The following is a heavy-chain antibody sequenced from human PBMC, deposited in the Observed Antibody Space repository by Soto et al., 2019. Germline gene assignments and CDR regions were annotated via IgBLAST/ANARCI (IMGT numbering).Heavy chain of an antibody. CDR2: INHSGST. Sequence: QVQLLQWGAGLLKPSETLSLTCAVYGGSFSGYYWSWIRQPTGKGLEWIGEINHSGSTNYNPSLKSRVTISVDTSKNQFSLKLSSVTAADTAVYYCARVYSGGYVEYWGQGTLVTVSS. CDR3: ARVYSGGYVEY. J-gene: IGHJ4*02. D-gene: IGHD3-22*01. CDR1: GGSFSGYY. V-gene: IGHV4-34*01.